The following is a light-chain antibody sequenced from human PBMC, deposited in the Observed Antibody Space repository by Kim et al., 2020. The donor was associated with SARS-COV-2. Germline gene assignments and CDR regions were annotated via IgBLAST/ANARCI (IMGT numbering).Light chain of an antibody. CDR3: QVWDSSRGV. Sequence: SVAPGKTARITCGGNNIGSKSVHWYPQKPGQAPVLVIYYDSDRPSGIPERFSGSNSGNTASLTSRRVEAGDEADYYCQVWDSSRGVFGGGTQLTVL. J-gene: IGLJ2*01. CDR1: NIGSKS. CDR2: YDS. V-gene: IGLV3-21*04.